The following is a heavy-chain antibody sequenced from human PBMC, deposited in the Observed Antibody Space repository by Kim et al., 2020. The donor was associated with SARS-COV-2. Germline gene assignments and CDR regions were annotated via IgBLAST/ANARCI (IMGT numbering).Heavy chain of an antibody. CDR3: ARGGFRDDSSGRPTDYFDY. Sequence: GGSLRLSCAASGFTFSSYWMCWVRQAPGKGLEWVANIKQDGSEKYYVDSVKGRFTISRDNAKNSLYLQMNSLRAEDTAVYYCARGGFRDDSSGRPTDYFDYWGQGTLVTVSS. J-gene: IGHJ4*02. CDR1: GFTFSSYW. V-gene: IGHV3-7*03. D-gene: IGHD3-22*01. CDR2: IKQDGSEK.